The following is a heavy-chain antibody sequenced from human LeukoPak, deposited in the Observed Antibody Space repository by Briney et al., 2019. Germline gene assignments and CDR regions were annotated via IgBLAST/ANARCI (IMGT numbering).Heavy chain of an antibody. J-gene: IGHJ3*02. D-gene: IGHD3-22*01. CDR1: GFMFSSSA. CDR3: ARDAGVVVITSFAFDI. CDR2: INGDGGIT. Sequence: GGSLRLSCAVSGFMFSSSAISWVRQVPGKGLEWVSTINGDGGITFYADSVKGRFTISRDNTKNTLYLQMVSLRAEDTAVYYCARDAGVVVITSFAFDIWGQGTMVTVSS. V-gene: IGHV3-23*01.